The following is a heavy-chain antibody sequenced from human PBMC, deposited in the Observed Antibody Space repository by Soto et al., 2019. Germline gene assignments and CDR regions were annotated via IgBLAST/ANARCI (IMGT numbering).Heavy chain of an antibody. V-gene: IGHV3-30-3*01. CDR3: ARGSPGYSYGQRPQPYYYYGMDV. CDR2: ISYDGSNK. D-gene: IGHD5-18*01. J-gene: IGHJ6*02. Sequence: GGSLRLSCAASGFTFSSYAMHWVRQAPGKGLEWVAVISYDGSNKYYADSVKGRFTISRDNSKNTLYLQMNSLRAEDTAVYYCARGSPGYSYGQRPQPYYYYGMDVWGQGTTVTVSS. CDR1: GFTFSSYA.